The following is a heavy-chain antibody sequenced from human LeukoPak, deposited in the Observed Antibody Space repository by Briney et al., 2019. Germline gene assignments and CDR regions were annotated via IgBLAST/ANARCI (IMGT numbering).Heavy chain of an antibody. J-gene: IGHJ4*02. V-gene: IGHV3-74*01. D-gene: IGHD2-15*01. CDR1: GFTLSNHW. CDR2: INSDGSST. Sequence: GGSLRLSCAASGFTLSNHWMHWVRQAPGKGLVWVSRINSDGSSTRYADSVKGRFTVSRDNAKNTLYLQMNSLRAGDTAIYYCGRDSYCTGGNCPFDYWGQGTLVTVSS. CDR3: GRDSYCTGGNCPFDY.